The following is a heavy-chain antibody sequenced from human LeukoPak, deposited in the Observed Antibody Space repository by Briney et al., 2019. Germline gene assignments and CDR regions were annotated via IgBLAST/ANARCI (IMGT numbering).Heavy chain of an antibody. CDR1: GGSISSGDYY. V-gene: IGHV4-30-4*08. J-gene: IGHJ2*01. CDR3: ARDSMQVISTVTRNDWYFDL. CDR2: IYYSGST. D-gene: IGHD4-17*01. Sequence: SETLSLTCTVSGGSISSGDYYWSWIRQPPGKGLEWIGYIYYSGSTYYNPSLKSRVTISVDTSKNQFSLKLSSVTAADTAVYYCARDSMQVISTVTRNDWYFDLWGRGTLVTVSS.